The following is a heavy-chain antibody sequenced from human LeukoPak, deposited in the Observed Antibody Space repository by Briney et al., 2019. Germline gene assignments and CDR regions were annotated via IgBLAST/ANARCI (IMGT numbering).Heavy chain of an antibody. CDR1: GGSISSGSYY. V-gene: IGHV4-61*02. CDR2: IYTSGST. J-gene: IGHJ6*03. CDR3: ARGTDYDFWSGWIYYYYYMDV. D-gene: IGHD3-3*01. Sequence: SQTLSLTCTVSGGSISSGSYYWSWIRQPAGKGLEWIGRIYTSGSTNYNPSLKSRVTISVDTSKNQFSLKLSSVTAADTAVYYCARGTDYDFWSGWIYYYYYMDVWGKGTTVTVSS.